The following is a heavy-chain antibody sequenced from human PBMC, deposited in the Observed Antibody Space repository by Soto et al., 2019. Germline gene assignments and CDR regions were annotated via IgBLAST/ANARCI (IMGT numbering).Heavy chain of an antibody. D-gene: IGHD6-13*01. CDR2: ISSGSSTI. CDR3: ARFVQHQLPTIDF. J-gene: IGHJ4*02. Sequence: PGGSLRLSCVASGFTFSDYYMSWFRQAPGKGLEWVSYISSGSSTISYSDSVKGRFTISRDSAKNSLYLQMNSLRAEDTAVYYCARFVQHQLPTIDFWGQGTLVTVSS. V-gene: IGHV3-11*01. CDR1: GFTFSDYY.